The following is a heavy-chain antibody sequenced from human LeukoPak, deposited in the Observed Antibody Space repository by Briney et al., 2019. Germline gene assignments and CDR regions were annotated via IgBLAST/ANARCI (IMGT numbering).Heavy chain of an antibody. V-gene: IGHV4-34*01. J-gene: IGHJ4*02. Sequence: SETLSLTCAVYGGSFSGYYWSWIRQPPGKGLEWIGEINHSGSTNYNPSLKSRVTISVDTSKNQFSLKLSSVTAADTAVYYCAKPHPPAAGLGGYFDYWGQGTLVTASS. CDR2: INHSGST. CDR1: GGSFSGYY. D-gene: IGHD6-13*01. CDR3: AKPHPPAAGLGGYFDY.